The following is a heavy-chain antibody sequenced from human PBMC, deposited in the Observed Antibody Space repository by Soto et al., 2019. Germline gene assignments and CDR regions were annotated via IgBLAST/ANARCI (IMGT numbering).Heavy chain of an antibody. Sequence: QVQLVESGGGVVQPGRSLRLSCVGSGFTFSSYGIHWVRQAPGKGLEWVAVVSYDGSGKYYADSVKGRFTISRDNSKNTLYLPMNTLGVEDTAVYHCARDAEAYVNVMGTIRSVYDYHGLDVWGQGTTVFVSS. CDR3: ARDAEAYVNVMGTIRSVYDYHGLDV. J-gene: IGHJ6*02. V-gene: IGHV3-30*03. CDR1: GFTFSSYG. CDR2: VSYDGSGK. D-gene: IGHD1-1*01.